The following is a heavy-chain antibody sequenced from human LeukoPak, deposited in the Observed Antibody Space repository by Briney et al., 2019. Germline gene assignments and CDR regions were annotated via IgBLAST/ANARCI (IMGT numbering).Heavy chain of an antibody. V-gene: IGHV3-30*02. Sequence: PGGSLRLSCEASGFTFSSYGMHWVRQAPGKGLEWVAFIRYYGSVTYYTESVKGRFTISRDNSKNTLYLQMNSLSAEDTALYYCARPHYCTSSTCHDWYFDLWGRGTLVTVSS. J-gene: IGHJ2*01. D-gene: IGHD2/OR15-2a*01. CDR2: IRYYGSVT. CDR3: ARPHYCTSSTCHDWYFDL. CDR1: GFTFSSYG.